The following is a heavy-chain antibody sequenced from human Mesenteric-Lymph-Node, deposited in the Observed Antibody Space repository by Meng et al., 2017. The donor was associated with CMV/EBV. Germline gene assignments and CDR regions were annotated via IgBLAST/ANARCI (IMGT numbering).Heavy chain of an antibody. J-gene: IGHJ4*02. CDR2: IDWDDDK. Sequence: SGPTLVKPTQTLTLTCTFSGFSFSTSEMRVSWIRQPPGPARIDWDDDKYCSTSLKTRLTISKATSKNQVVLTMTNMDPVDTATYCCAHSPLRFRSGASYWGQGTLVTVSS. CDR1: GFSFSTSEMR. D-gene: IGHD3-3*01. CDR3: AHSPLRFRSGASY. V-gene: IGHV2-70*12.